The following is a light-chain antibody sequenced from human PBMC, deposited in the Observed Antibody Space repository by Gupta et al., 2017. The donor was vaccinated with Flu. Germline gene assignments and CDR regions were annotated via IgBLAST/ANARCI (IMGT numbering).Light chain of an antibody. CDR1: QSVSIN. J-gene: IGKJ1*01. CDR3: QQYNNWPPWT. Sequence: ATLFGCQWERATLSCRASQSVSINLAWYQQKPGQAPRLLVFGASTRATGIPARFSGSGSGTEFTLTISSLQSEDFAVYYCQQYNNWPPWTFGQGTKVEIK. CDR2: GAS. V-gene: IGKV3-15*01.